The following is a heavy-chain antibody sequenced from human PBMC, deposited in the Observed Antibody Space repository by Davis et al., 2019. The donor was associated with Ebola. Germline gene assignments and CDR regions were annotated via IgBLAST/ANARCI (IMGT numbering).Heavy chain of an antibody. CDR1: GASVTFNY. CDR3: ARSTGTYGTLHY. Sequence: MPSETLSLTCSVSGASVTFNYWNWIRQPPGKGLEWIAYKYNSGSSNYNPSLKSRVTISVDTSKNQFSLKVTSVTAADTAIYYCARSTGTYGTLHYWGQGILVTVSS. V-gene: IGHV4-59*02. CDR2: KYNSGSS. J-gene: IGHJ4*02. D-gene: IGHD1-1*01.